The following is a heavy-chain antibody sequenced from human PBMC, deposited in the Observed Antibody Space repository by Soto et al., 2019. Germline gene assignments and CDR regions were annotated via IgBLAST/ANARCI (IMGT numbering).Heavy chain of an antibody. J-gene: IGHJ5*02. D-gene: IGHD3-10*01. CDR1: VGTFTSYT. CDR3: ARDADYYYDSGSDNRFDP. CDR2: IIPLFGTT. V-gene: IGHV1-69*13. Sequence: GSSVNVSCKVSVGTFTSYTLSWVRQAPGRGPEWMGWIIPLFGTTNYVQSFQGRLTMTADVSTNTAYMELSSLRSDDTALYYCARDADYYYDSGSDNRFDPWGQGTLVTVSS.